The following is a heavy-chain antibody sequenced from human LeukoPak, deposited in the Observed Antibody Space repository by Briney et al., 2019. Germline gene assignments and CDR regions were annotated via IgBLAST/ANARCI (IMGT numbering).Heavy chain of an antibody. CDR2: INPSGGSA. D-gene: IGHD3-16*02. CDR3: ARARDTGDY. V-gene: IGHV1-46*01. CDR1: GYTFTIYY. Sequence: ASVKVSCKASGYTFTIYYIHWVRQAPGQGLEGMGMINPSGGSATYAQKFQGRVTMTRDTSTSTVYMELSSLRSEDTAVYYCARARDTGDYWGQGTLVTVSS. J-gene: IGHJ4*02.